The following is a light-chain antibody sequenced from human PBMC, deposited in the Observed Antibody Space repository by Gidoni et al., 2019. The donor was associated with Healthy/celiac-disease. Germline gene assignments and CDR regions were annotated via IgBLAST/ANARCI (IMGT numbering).Light chain of an antibody. J-gene: IGKJ1*01. CDR2: AAS. V-gene: IGKV1-39*01. CDR3: QQSYSTSWT. CDR1: QSISSY. Sequence: DIQKTQAPSSLSASVGDRVTITCRASQSISSYLNWYQQKPGKAPKLLIYAASSLQSGVPSRFSGSGSATYFILTISILQPEDFATYYCQQSYSTSWTFGQGAKVEIK.